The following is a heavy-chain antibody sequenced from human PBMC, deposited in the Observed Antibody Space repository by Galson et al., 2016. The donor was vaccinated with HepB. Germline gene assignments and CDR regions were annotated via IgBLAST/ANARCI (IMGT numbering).Heavy chain of an antibody. V-gene: IGHV2-5*02. D-gene: IGHD6-19*01. Sequence: PALVTPTQTLTLTCTFSGFSLSTSAVGVGWIRQHPGKALEGIAPIYWDDDKRYRPSLKSRNTIPKNTSKNQVVLTRTNMDPVDTVPYYCAHRPGSAWYKGLYYFDYWGQGTLVIVSS. J-gene: IGHJ4*02. CDR1: GFSLSTSAVG. CDR3: AHRPGSAWYKGLYYFDY. CDR2: IYWDDDK.